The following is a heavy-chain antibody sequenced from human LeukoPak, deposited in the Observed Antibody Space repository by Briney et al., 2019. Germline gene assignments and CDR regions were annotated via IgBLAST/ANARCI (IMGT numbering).Heavy chain of an antibody. CDR2: IYYSGST. V-gene: IGHV4-39*01. CDR3: ARHDSSSWYITYYFDY. D-gene: IGHD6-13*01. Sequence: SDTLSLTCTVSGGPISSSSYYWGWIRQPPGKGLERIGSIYYSGSTYYNPSLKSRVTISVDTSKNQFSLKLSAVTAADTAVYYCARHDSSSWYITYYFDYWGQRTLVTVSS. J-gene: IGHJ4*02. CDR1: GGPISSSSYY.